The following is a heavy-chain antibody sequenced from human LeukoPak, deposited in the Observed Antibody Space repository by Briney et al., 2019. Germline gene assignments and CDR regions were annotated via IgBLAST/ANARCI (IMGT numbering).Heavy chain of an antibody. CDR1: GFNFSSYA. CDR2: ISSSSSYI. D-gene: IGHD3-22*01. CDR3: ARDPYYYDSSGYQYDY. J-gene: IGHJ4*02. V-gene: IGHV3-21*01. Sequence: GGSLRLSCAASGFNFSSYAMSWVRRAPGKGPEWVSAISSSSSYIYYADSVKGRFTISRDNAKNSLYLQMNSLRAEDTAVYYCARDPYYYDSSGYQYDYWGQGTLVTVSS.